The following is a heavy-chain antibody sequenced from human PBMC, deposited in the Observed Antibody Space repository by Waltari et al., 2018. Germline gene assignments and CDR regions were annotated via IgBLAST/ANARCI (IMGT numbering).Heavy chain of an antibody. CDR1: GGTFSSYA. J-gene: IGHJ4*02. D-gene: IGHD3-16*02. V-gene: IGHV1-69*01. CDR3: ARGGYDYVWGSYRPDY. CDR2: IIPIFGTA. Sequence: QVQLVQSGAEVKKPGSSVTVSCKASGGTFSSYAISWLRQPPGQGLEWMGGIIPIFGTANYAQKFQGRVTITADESTSTAYMELSSLRSEDTAVYYCARGGYDYVWGSYRPDYWGQGTLVTVSS.